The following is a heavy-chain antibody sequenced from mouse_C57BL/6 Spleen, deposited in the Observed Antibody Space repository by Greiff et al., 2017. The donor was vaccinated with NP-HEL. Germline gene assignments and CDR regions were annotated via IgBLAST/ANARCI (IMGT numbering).Heavy chain of an antibody. D-gene: IGHD3-3*01. CDR1: GFTFSSYA. CDR2: ISDGGSYT. V-gene: IGHV5-4*01. J-gene: IGHJ2*01. Sequence: EVQGVESGGGLVKPGGSLKLSCAASGFTFSSYAMSWVRQTPEKRLEWVATISDGGSYTYYPDNVKGRFTTSRDNAKNNLYLQMSHLKSEDTAMYYCASGTGYFDYWGQGTTLTVSS. CDR3: ASGTGYFDY.